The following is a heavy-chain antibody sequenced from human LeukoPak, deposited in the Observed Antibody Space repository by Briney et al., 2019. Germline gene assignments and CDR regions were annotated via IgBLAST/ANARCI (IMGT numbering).Heavy chain of an antibody. V-gene: IGHV3-64*01. CDR3: ARDLYYDSSGFDY. Sequence: GGSLRLSCAASGFTFSSYDMHWVRQAPGKGLEYVSAISGNGGNTYYANSVKGRFTIPRDNSKNTLYLQMGSLRTEDMAVYYCARDLYYDSSGFDYWGQGTLVTVSS. J-gene: IGHJ4*02. CDR1: GFTFSSYD. CDR2: ISGNGGNT. D-gene: IGHD3-22*01.